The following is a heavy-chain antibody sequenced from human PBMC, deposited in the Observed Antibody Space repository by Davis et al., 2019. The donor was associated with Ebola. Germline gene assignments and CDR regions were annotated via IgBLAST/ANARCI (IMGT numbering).Heavy chain of an antibody. CDR1: GYSFTTYG. CDR2: ININTGNP. Sequence: ASAMVFCKASGYSFTTYGMNWVRQAPGQGLEWMGWININTGNPTYAQGFTGRFVFSLDTSVSTAYLQITSLKAEDTAVYYCARSSYTWYFSGMDVWGKGTTVTVSS. CDR3: ARSSYTWYFSGMDV. J-gene: IGHJ6*04. V-gene: IGHV7-4-1*02. D-gene: IGHD2-2*01.